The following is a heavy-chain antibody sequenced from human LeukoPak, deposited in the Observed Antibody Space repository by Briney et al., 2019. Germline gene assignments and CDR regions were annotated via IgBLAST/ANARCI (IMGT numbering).Heavy chain of an antibody. CDR2: IYTSGST. CDR3: ARDAAGGCSGGSCYPNYYYYMDV. D-gene: IGHD2-15*01. Sequence: SETLSLTCTVSGYSISSGYYWGWIRQPPGKGLEWIGRIYTSGSTNYNPSLKSRVTMSVDTSKNQFSLKLSSVTAADTAVYYCARDAAGGCSGGSCYPNYYYYMDVWGKGTTVTISS. CDR1: GYSISSGYY. V-gene: IGHV4-38-2*02. J-gene: IGHJ6*03.